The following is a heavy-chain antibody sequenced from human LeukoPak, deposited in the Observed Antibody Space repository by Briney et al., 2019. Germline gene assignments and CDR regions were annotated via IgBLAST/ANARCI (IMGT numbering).Heavy chain of an antibody. D-gene: IGHD3-22*01. Sequence: GGSLRLSCAASEFSFSDYSMNWVRQAPGQGLEWVANIKQDGSEKYYVDSVKGRFTISRDNAKNSLYLQMNSLRAEDTAVYYCARDHYNSSGYGYYFDSWGQGTLVTVSS. V-gene: IGHV3-7*01. CDR1: EFSFSDYS. CDR3: ARDHYNSSGYGYYFDS. J-gene: IGHJ4*02. CDR2: IKQDGSEK.